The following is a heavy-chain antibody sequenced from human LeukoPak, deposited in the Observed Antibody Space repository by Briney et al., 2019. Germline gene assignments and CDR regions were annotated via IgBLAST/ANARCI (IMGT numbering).Heavy chain of an antibody. CDR1: GGSIRSGYYY. CDR3: ARYNWNSAPFDY. V-gene: IGHV3-74*01. Sequence: PSETLSLTCTVSGGSIRSGYYYWGWVRQAPGKGLVWVSRINSDGSSTSYADSVKGRFTISRDSAKNTLYLEMNSLRAEDTAVYYCARYNWNSAPFDYWGQGTLVTVSS. CDR2: INSDGSST. J-gene: IGHJ4*02. D-gene: IGHD1-7*01.